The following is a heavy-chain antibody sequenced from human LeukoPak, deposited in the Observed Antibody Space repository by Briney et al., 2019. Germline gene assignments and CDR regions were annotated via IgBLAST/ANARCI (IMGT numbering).Heavy chain of an antibody. V-gene: IGHV3-15*05. CDR3: TWDFV. CDR1: GLTVSEAW. CDR2: MKSRVSGGTP. Sequence: PGGSLRLSCEVSGLTVSEAWIHWVRQAPGKGLAWVGRMKSRVSGGTPDYAAPVMGRFTISRDDSKNSLYLQMDSLKDEDGGVYYCTWDFVWGQGTMVTVSS. J-gene: IGHJ3*01. D-gene: IGHD1-26*01.